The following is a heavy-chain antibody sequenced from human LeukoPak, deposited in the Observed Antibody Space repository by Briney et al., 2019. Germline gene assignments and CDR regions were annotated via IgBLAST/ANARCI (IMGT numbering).Heavy chain of an antibody. CDR1: GYTFTSYG. J-gene: IGHJ6*03. D-gene: IGHD3-10*01. V-gene: IGHV1-18*01. CDR3: ARVKTNYYGSGSSVYYYYYMDV. Sequence: GASVKVSCKASGYTFTSYGISWVRRAPGQGLEWMGWINAYNGNTNYAQKLQGRVTMTTDTSTSTAYMELRSLRSDGTAVYYCARVKTNYYGSGSSVYYYYYMDVWGKGTTVTVSS. CDR2: INAYNGNT.